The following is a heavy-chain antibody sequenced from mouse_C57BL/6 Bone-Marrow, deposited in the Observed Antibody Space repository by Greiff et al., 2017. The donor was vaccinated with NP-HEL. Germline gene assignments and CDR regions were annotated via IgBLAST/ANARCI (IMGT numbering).Heavy chain of an antibody. Sequence: DVQLQESGPGLVKPSQSLSLTCSVTGYSITSGYYWNWIRQFPGNKLEWMGYISYDGSNNYNPSLKNRISITRDTSKNQFFLKLNSVTTEDTATYYCARDGYGAYWGQGTLVTVSA. J-gene: IGHJ3*01. CDR2: ISYDGSN. D-gene: IGHD2-2*01. V-gene: IGHV3-6*01. CDR1: GYSITSGYY. CDR3: ARDGYGAY.